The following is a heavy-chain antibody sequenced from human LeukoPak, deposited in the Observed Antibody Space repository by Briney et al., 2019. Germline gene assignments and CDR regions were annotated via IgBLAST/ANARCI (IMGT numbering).Heavy chain of an antibody. V-gene: IGHV3-7*01. D-gene: IGHD3-22*01. CDR3: ARSRVRWDYYDSSGYDS. J-gene: IGHJ4*02. CDR2: IKQDGSEK. CDR1: GFTFSSYW. Sequence: PRGSLRLSCAASGFTFSSYWMSWVRQAPGKGLEWVANIKQDGSEKHYVDSVKGRFTISRDNAKNSLYLQMNSLRAEDTAVYYCARSRVRWDYYDSSGYDSWGQGTLVTVSS.